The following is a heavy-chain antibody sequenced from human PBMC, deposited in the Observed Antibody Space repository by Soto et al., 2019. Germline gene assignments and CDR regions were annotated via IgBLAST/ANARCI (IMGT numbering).Heavy chain of an antibody. D-gene: IGHD5-18*01. CDR3: AREPVRGYSYGSVRGIHHFDP. CDR1: GFTFSSYW. Sequence: QPGGSLRLSCAASGFTFSSYWMSWVRQAPGRGLEWVANIKQDGSEKYYVDSVKGRCTISRDNAKNSLYRQMNSLRAEDTAVYYCAREPVRGYSYGSVRGIHHFDPWGQGTLVTVSS. V-gene: IGHV3-7*01. J-gene: IGHJ5*02. CDR2: IKQDGSEK.